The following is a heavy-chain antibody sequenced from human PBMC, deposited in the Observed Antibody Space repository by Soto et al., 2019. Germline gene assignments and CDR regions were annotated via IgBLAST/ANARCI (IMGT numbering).Heavy chain of an antibody. J-gene: IGHJ3*02. V-gene: IGHV5-51*01. Sequence: PGESLKISCKGSGYSFTSYWIGWVRQMPGKGLEWMGIIYPGDSDTRYSPSFQGQVTISADKSISTAYLQWSSLKASDTAMYYCARCPITGSTLGRSFVDIWGQGKMVPVSS. CDR1: GYSFTSYW. CDR3: ARCPITGSTLGRSFVDI. CDR2: IYPGDSDT. D-gene: IGHD4-4*01.